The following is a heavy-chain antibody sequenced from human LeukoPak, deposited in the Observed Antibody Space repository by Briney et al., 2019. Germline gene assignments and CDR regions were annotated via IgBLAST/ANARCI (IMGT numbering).Heavy chain of an antibody. CDR2: IYYSGST. CDR3: ARIVQWLANPYYYYGMDV. D-gene: IGHD6-19*01. V-gene: IGHV4-39*07. CDR1: GGSISSSSYY. Sequence: SETLSLTCKVSGGSISSSSYYWGWIRQPPGKGLEWIGSIYYSGSTTYNPSLKSRVTISVDTSKNQFSLKLSSVTAADTAVYYCARIVQWLANPYYYYGMDVWGQGTTVTVSS. J-gene: IGHJ6*02.